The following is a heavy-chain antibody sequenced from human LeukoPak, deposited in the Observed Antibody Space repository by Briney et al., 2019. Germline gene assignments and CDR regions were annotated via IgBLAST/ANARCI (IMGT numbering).Heavy chain of an antibody. Sequence: PGGSLRLSCAASGFTFSTYGMSWVRQAPGKGLEWVSGISADGGGTFYADSGKGRFTISRDNSKNTLYLQMNSLRAEDTAVYYCEGSVHSSGWRVDYWGQGTLVTVSS. J-gene: IGHJ4*02. CDR1: GFTFSTYG. D-gene: IGHD6-19*01. CDR2: ISADGGGT. V-gene: IGHV3-23*01. CDR3: EGSVHSSGWRVDY.